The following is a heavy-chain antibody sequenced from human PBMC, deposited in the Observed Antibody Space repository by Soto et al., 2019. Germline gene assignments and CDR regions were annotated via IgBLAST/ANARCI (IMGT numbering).Heavy chain of an antibody. Sequence: QITLKESGPTLVKPTQTLTLTCTFSGFSLSTSGVGVGWIRQPPGKALEWLALIYWDADKRYSPSLKSRLTITKDTSKNQVVLTMTTMDPVDTATYSCAHSLIPTWRPRGAFDYWGQGTLVTVSS. D-gene: IGHD3-16*01. CDR2: IYWDADK. CDR3: AHSLIPTWRPRGAFDY. CDR1: GFSLSTSGVG. V-gene: IGHV2-5*02. J-gene: IGHJ4*02.